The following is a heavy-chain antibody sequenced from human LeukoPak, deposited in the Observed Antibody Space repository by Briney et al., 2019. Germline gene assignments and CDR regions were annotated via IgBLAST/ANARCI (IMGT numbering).Heavy chain of an antibody. CDR1: GYTFTSYG. CDR3: AAPLDILTPHYYYYYGMDV. D-gene: IGHD3-9*01. CDR2: ISAYNGNT. Sequence: GASVKVSCKASGYTFTSYGISWVRQAPGQGLEWMGWISAYNGNTNYAQKLQGRVTMTTDTSTSTAYMELRSLRSDDTAVYYCAAPLDILTPHYYYYYGMDVWGQGTTVTVSS. V-gene: IGHV1-18*01. J-gene: IGHJ6*02.